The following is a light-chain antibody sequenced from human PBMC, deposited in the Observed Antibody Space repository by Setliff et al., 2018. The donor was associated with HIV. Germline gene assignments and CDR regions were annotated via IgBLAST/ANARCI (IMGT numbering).Light chain of an antibody. CDR3: RSYDSSLSASV. CDR1: SSNIGAGYD. CDR2: GDT. J-gene: IGLJ2*01. V-gene: IGLV1-40*01. Sequence: QSALAQAPSVSGAPGQRVTISCTGSSSNIGAGYDVHWYQQLPGTAPKLLIYGDTSRPSGVPDRFSGSKSGTSASLAITGLQAEDEADFYCRSYDSSLSASVFGGGTKVTVL.